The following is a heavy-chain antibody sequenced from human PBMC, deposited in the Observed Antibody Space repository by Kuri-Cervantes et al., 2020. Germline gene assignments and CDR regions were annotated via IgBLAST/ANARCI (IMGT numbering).Heavy chain of an antibody. CDR3: ARDGPTGTKDHYYYGMDV. CDR2: ISWNSGSI. V-gene: IGHV3-9*01. J-gene: IGHJ6*02. D-gene: IGHD1-1*01. Sequence: SLKISCAASGFTFDDYAMHWVRQAPGKGLEWVSGISWNSGSIGYADSVKGRFTISRDNAKNSLYLQMNSLRAEDTAVYYCARDGPTGTKDHYYYGMDVWGQGTTVTVSS. CDR1: GFTFDDYA.